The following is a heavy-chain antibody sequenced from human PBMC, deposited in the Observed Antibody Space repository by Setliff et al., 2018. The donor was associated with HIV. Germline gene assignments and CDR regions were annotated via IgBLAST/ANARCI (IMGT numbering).Heavy chain of an antibody. V-gene: IGHV3-48*04. CDR2: ISSSSSTI. Sequence: GGSLRLSCAASGFIFSSYSMNWVRQAPGKGLEWVSYISSSSSTIYYADSVKGRFTISRDNAKNSLYLQMNSLRAEDTALYYCTNKPESFNSFEVWGQGTVVTVSS. J-gene: IGHJ3*01. CDR1: GFIFSSYS. CDR3: TNKPESFNSFEV.